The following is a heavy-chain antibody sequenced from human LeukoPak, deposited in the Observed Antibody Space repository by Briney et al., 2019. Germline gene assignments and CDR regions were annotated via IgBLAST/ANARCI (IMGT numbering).Heavy chain of an antibody. V-gene: IGHV4-59*01. D-gene: IGHD2-2*01. CDR2: IYYSGST. J-gene: IGHJ6*03. Sequence: PSEALSLTCTVSGGSISSYYWRWIRQPPGKGLEWIGYIYYSGSTNYNPSLKSRVTISVDTSKNQFSLKLSSVTAADTAVYYCARYNYCSSTSCYYYYYYMDVWGKGTTVTVSS. CDR1: GGSISSYY. CDR3: ARYNYCSSTSCYYYYYYMDV.